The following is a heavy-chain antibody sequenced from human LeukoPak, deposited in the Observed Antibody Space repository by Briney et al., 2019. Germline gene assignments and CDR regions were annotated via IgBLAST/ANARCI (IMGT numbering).Heavy chain of an antibody. D-gene: IGHD2-2*01. V-gene: IGHV3-48*03. J-gene: IGHJ4*02. CDR3: ARSPFQSEPYSSTSCYLYY. CDR1: GFTFSSYE. CDR2: ISSSGSTI. Sequence: GGSLRLSCAASGFTFSSYEMNWVRQAPGKGLEWVSYISSSGSTIYYADSVKGRFTISRDNAKNSLYLQMNSLRAEDTAVYYCARSPFQSEPYSSTSCYLYYWGQGTLVTVSS.